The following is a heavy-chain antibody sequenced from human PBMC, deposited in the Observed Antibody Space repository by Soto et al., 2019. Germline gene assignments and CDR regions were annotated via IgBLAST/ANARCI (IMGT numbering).Heavy chain of an antibody. CDR3: AHSPVDSVPDY. CDR2: IYWDDDK. D-gene: IGHD1-1*01. J-gene: IGHJ4*02. Sequence: QPPGKALEWLALIYWDDDKRYSPSLKSRLTITKDTSKNQVVLTMTNMDPVDTATYYCAHSPVDSVPDYWGQGTLVTVSS. V-gene: IGHV2-5*02.